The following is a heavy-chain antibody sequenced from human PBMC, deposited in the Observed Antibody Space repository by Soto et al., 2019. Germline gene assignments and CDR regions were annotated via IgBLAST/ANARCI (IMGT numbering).Heavy chain of an antibody. Sequence: EVHLVESGGGLVKPGGSLRLSCAVSGFTLSSCTMNWVRQAPGKGLEWVSSISPSSGHIYYADSVKGRFTISRDNAQNSLFLQMNSLRGEDTAVYYCSGCSGGACHKNYGMDVWGQGTTVTVSS. D-gene: IGHD2-15*01. CDR2: ISPSSGHI. V-gene: IGHV3-21*06. J-gene: IGHJ6*02. CDR3: SGCSGGACHKNYGMDV. CDR1: GFTLSSCT.